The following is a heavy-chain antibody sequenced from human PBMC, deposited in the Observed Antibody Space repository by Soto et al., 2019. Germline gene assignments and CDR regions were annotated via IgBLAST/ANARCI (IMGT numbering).Heavy chain of an antibody. CDR2: ISGSGGST. J-gene: IGHJ4*02. CDR3: AKASAPGGTYFPLWF. CDR1: GFTFSSYG. V-gene: IGHV3-23*01. Sequence: GSLRLSCAASGFTFSSYGMSWVRQAPGKGLEWVSSISGSGGSTYYADSVKGRFTISRDNSKNTLYLQMNSLRAEDTAVYYCAKASAPGGTYFPLWFWGQGTLVTVSS. D-gene: IGHD1-26*01.